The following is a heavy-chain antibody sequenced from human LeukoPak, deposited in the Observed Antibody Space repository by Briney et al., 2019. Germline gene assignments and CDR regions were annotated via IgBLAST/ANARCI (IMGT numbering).Heavy chain of an antibody. J-gene: IGHJ4*02. D-gene: IGHD2-15*01. CDR3: ARDRTYCSGASCYMGQIDY. V-gene: IGHV4-4*07. CDR2: IYTSGST. Sequence: SETLSLTCTVSGGSISSYYWSWIRQPAGKGLEWIGRIYTSGSTNYNPSLKSRVTMSVDTSKNQFSLKLSSVTAADTAVYYCARDRTYCSGASCYMGQIDYWGQGTLVTVSS. CDR1: GGSISSYY.